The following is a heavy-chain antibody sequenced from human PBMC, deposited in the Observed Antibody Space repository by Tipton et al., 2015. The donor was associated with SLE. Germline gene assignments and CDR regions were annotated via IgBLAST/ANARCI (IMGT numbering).Heavy chain of an antibody. J-gene: IGHJ1*01. Sequence: SLRLSCSVSGFTFSSSWMSWIRQAPGKGLEWVGRIKSKTDGGTTDYAAPVKGRFTISRDDSKNTLCLQMNSLKTEDTAVYYCTTDDGGWYLQHWGQGTLVTVSS. D-gene: IGHD6-19*01. CDR2: IKSKTDGGTT. CDR3: TTDDGGWYLQH. CDR1: GFTFSSSW. V-gene: IGHV3-15*01.